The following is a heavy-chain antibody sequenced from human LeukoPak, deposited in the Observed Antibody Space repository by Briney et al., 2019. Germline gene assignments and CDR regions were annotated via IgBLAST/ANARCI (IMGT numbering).Heavy chain of an antibody. D-gene: IGHD5-24*01. Sequence: SETLSLTCTVSGYSISSGYYWGWIRQPPGKGLEWIGSIYHSGRTFYNPSLKSRVTISVDTSKNQFSLKLTSVTAADTAVYYCARLNLPATRFDYWGQGTLVTVSS. V-gene: IGHV4-38-2*02. CDR1: GYSISSGYY. J-gene: IGHJ4*02. CDR3: ARLNLPATRFDY. CDR2: IYHSGRT.